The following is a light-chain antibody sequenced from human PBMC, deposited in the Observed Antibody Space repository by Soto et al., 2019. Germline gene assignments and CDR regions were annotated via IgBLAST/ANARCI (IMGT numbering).Light chain of an antibody. CDR1: QCIIDY. V-gene: IGKV1-27*01. Sequence: DIQMTQSPSSLSESVGDRVTITCRATQCIIDYVAWSQQKPGKAPKLLIYAASTLQSGVPSRFSGSGSGTDFTLTISSLQTEDVATYYCQKYNSAPQTFGQGTKVEIK. CDR2: AAS. J-gene: IGKJ1*01. CDR3: QKYNSAPQT.